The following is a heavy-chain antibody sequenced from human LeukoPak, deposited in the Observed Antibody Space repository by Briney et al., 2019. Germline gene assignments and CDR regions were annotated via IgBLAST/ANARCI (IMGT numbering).Heavy chain of an antibody. J-gene: IGHJ4*02. V-gene: IGHV3-30*02. Sequence: HPGGSLRLSCAASGFTFSSYGMHWVRQAPGKGLEWVAFIRYDGSNKYYADSVKGRFTISRDNSKNTLYLQMNSLRAEDTAVYYCAKDRITMVRGVIDYWGQGTLVTVSS. CDR3: AKDRITMVRGVIDY. D-gene: IGHD3-10*01. CDR2: IRYDGSNK. CDR1: GFTFSSYG.